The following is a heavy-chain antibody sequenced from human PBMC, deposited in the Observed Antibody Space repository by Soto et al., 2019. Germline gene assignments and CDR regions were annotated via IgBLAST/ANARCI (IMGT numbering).Heavy chain of an antibody. J-gene: IGHJ5*02. CDR1: GCTFSTYV. D-gene: IGHD6-13*01. CDR3: GRVVAGSLYSSSPNWLEP. Sequence: ASEKVACKASGCTFSTYVITWVRQAPGQGLEWMGWINPIHGNPHYAQKFQGRASITTDEYTSTAYMELNSLRSDDTVVYYCGRVVAGSLYSSSPNWLEPWGQGTRVTVSS. V-gene: IGHV1-69*05. CDR2: INPIHGNP.